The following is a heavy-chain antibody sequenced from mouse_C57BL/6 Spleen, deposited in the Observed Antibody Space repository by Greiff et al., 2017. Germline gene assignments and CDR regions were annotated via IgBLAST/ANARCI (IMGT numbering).Heavy chain of an antibody. J-gene: IGHJ4*01. CDR2: INPSNGGT. Sequence: QVQLQQPGTELVKPGASVKLSCKASGYTFTSYWMHWVKQRPGQGLEWIGNINPSNGGTNYNEKFKSKATLTVYKASSTAYMQLSSLTSEDSSVYYCSRYYYYGSIYAMDYWGQGTSVTVSS. CDR1: GYTFTSYW. CDR3: SRYYYYGSIYAMDY. D-gene: IGHD1-1*01. V-gene: IGHV1-53*01.